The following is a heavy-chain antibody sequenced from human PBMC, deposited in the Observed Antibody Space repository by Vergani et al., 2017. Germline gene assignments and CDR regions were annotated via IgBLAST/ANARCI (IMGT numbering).Heavy chain of an antibody. V-gene: IGHV4-61*01. D-gene: IGHD2-2*02. CDR2: IYYSGST. CDR3: ARVRGYCSSTSCYTRFDY. Sequence: QVQLQESGPGLVKPSETLSLTCTDSGGSVSSGSYYWSWIRQPPGKGLEWIGYIYYSGSTNYNPSLKSRVTISVDTSKNQFSLKLSSVTAADTAVYYCARVRGYCSSTSCYTRFDYWGQGTLVTVSS. J-gene: IGHJ4*02. CDR1: GGSVSSGSYY.